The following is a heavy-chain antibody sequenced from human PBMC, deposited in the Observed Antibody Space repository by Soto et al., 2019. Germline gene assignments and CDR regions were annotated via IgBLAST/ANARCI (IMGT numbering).Heavy chain of an antibody. J-gene: IGHJ4*02. CDR1: GGSFSGYY. CDR2: INHSGST. Sequence: SETLSLTCAVYGGSFSGYYWSWIRQPPGKGLEWIGEINHSGSTNYNPSLKSRVTISVDTSKNQLSLKLSSVTAADTAVYYFARGQSDYYGSGSYLYFDYWGQGTLVTVSS. CDR3: ARGQSDYYGSGSYLYFDY. V-gene: IGHV4-34*01. D-gene: IGHD3-10*01.